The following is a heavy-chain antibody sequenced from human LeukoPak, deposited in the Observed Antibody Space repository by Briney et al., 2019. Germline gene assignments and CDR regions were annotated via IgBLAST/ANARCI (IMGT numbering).Heavy chain of an antibody. V-gene: IGHV4-34*01. D-gene: IGHD2-8*02. J-gene: IGHJ4*02. CDR1: GGSFSGYY. CDR2: INHSGST. CDR3: ARGHGXXXYGWYYFDY. Sequence: SETLSLTCAVYGGSFSGYYWSWIRQPPGKGLEWIGEINHSGSTNYNPSLKSRVTISVDTSKNQFSLKLSSVTAADTAVYYCARGHGXXXYGWYYFDYWGQGTLVT.